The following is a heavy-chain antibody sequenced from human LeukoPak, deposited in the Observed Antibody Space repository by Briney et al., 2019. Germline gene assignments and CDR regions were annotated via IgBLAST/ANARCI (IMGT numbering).Heavy chain of an antibody. CDR3: AKDGTFYYDSSGYYYIDY. CDR2: IYSGGST. CDR1: GFTVSSNY. V-gene: IGHV3-53*01. D-gene: IGHD3-22*01. Sequence: GGSLRLSCAASGFTVSSNYMSWVRQAPGKGLEWVSVIYSGGSTYYADSVKGRFTISRDNSKNTLYLQMNSLRAEDTAVYYCAKDGTFYYDSSGYYYIDYWGQGTLVTVSS. J-gene: IGHJ4*02.